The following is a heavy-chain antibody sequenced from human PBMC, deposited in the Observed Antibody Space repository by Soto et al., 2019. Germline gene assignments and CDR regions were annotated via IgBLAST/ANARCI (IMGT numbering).Heavy chain of an antibody. Sequence: SETLSLTCTVSGGSISSYYWSWIRQPPGKGLEWIGYIYYSGSTNYNPSLKSRVTISVDTSKNQFSLKLSSVTAADTAVYYCASLAGVPAANIYYYYGMDVWGQGTTVTVSS. CDR2: IYYSGST. V-gene: IGHV4-59*01. CDR3: ASLAGVPAANIYYYYGMDV. D-gene: IGHD2-2*01. J-gene: IGHJ6*02. CDR1: GGSISSYY.